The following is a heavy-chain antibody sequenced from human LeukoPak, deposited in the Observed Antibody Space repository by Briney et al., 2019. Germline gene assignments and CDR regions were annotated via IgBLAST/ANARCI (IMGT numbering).Heavy chain of an antibody. J-gene: IGHJ6*02. Sequence: GGSLRLSCPASGFAFSSYWMHWVRQAPGKGLEWVANINQDGSEKYYVDSVKGRFTISRDNAKNSLYLQMNSLRAEDTAIYYCVRAMDVWGQGTTITVSS. CDR2: INQDGSEK. CDR1: GFAFSSYW. V-gene: IGHV3-7*03. CDR3: VRAMDV.